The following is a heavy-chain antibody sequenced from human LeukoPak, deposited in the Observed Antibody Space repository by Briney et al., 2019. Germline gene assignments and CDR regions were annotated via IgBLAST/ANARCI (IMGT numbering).Heavy chain of an antibody. J-gene: IGHJ4*02. CDR3: AKAPVTTCSGAYCYPFDY. CDR2: ISVSGNT. CDR1: GFTLSSYA. V-gene: IGHV3-23*01. Sequence: GGSLRLPCAASGFTLSSYAMSWVRQAPGKGLEWVSAISVSGNTYHADSVKGRFTISRDSSKNTLYLQMNRLRAEDAAVYYCAKAPVTTCSGAYCYPFDYWGQGTLVTVSS. D-gene: IGHD2-21*01.